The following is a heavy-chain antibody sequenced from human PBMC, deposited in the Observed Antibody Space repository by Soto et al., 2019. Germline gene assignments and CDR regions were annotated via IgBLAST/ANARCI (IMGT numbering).Heavy chain of an antibody. CDR2: TSYDEKNK. J-gene: IGHJ4*02. D-gene: IGHD6-19*01. V-gene: IGHV3-30*04. CDR3: ARPYSSGWSLPFDY. CDR1: GFNFNTYT. Sequence: WGSLRLSCAASGFNFNTYTIRFCRHSPGKGLEWVATTSYDEKNKYHADSVKGRFTISRDNSKNTLYLQMNNLRGEDTAVYYCARPYSSGWSLPFDYWGQGTLVTVSS.